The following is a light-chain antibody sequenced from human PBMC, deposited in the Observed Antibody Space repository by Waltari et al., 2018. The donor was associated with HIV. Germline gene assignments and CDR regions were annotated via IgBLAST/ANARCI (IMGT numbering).Light chain of an antibody. Sequence: QSALTQPASVSGSPGQSITISCTGTSSDVGIYNLVSWYHQYPGKAPKLMTYDGSKRPSGVSNRFSGSKSGNTSSLTISGLQTEDEADDYCCSYAGSFVVFGGGTKLTVL. J-gene: IGLJ2*01. CDR3: CSYAGSFVV. V-gene: IGLV2-23*01. CDR1: SSDVGIYNL. CDR2: DGS.